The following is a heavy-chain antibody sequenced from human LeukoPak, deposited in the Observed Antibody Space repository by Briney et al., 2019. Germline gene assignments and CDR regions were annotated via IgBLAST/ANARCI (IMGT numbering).Heavy chain of an antibody. Sequence: PGGSLRLSCAPSGFTFTTYAMSWVRQAPGKWLEWVSAISGSGGSTYYADSGKGRFTISRDKSKNTLYLQMNSLRAEHTAVYYCAKIEFSCGSYYFDYWGQGTLVTVSS. J-gene: IGHJ4*02. CDR2: ISGSGGST. CDR1: GFTFTTYA. CDR3: AKIEFSCGSYYFDY. D-gene: IGHD2-15*01. V-gene: IGHV3-23*01.